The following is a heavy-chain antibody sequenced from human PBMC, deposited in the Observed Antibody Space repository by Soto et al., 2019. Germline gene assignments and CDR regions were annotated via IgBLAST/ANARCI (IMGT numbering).Heavy chain of an antibody. Sequence: GASVKVSCKASGYTFTGYYMHWVRQAPGQGLEWMGWINPNSGGTNYAQKFQGWVTMTRDTSIGTAYMELSRLRSDDTAVYYCARGAKYVDIVATPLYYFDYWGQGTLVTVSS. D-gene: IGHD5-12*01. CDR2: INPNSGGT. CDR3: ARGAKYVDIVATPLYYFDY. J-gene: IGHJ4*02. V-gene: IGHV1-2*04. CDR1: GYTFTGYY.